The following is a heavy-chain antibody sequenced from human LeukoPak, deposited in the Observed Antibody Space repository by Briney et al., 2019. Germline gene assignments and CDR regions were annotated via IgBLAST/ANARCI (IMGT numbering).Heavy chain of an antibody. V-gene: IGHV3-11*04. D-gene: IGHD5-12*01. J-gene: IGHJ4*02. CDR3: ARGTRYSPGGGYALPYYFDY. Sequence: PGGSLRLSCAASGFTFSDYYMSWIRQAPGKGLEWVSYISSSGSTIYYADSVKGRFTISRDNAKNSLYLQMNSLRAEDTAVYYCARGTRYSPGGGYALPYYFDYWGQGTLVTVSS. CDR1: GFTFSDYY. CDR2: ISSSGSTI.